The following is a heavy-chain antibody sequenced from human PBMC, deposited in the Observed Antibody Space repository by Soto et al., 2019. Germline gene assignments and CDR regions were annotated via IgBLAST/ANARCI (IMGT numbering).Heavy chain of an antibody. CDR3: ARFMTTVTNLAFDI. J-gene: IGHJ3*02. V-gene: IGHV4-4*02. CDR1: GGSISSSNW. CDR2: IYHSGST. Sequence: QVQLQESGPGLVKPSGTLSLTCAVSGGSISSSNWWSWVRQPPGKGLEWIGEIYHSGSTNYNPSLXXXVXXSVDKSKNQFSLKLSSVTAADTAVYYCARFMTTVTNLAFDIWGQGTMVTVSS. D-gene: IGHD4-17*01.